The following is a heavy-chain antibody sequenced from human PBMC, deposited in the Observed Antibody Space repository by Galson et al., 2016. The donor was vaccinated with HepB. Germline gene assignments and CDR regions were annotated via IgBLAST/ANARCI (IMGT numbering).Heavy chain of an antibody. D-gene: IGHD3-22*01. Sequence: SLRLSCAASGFSFDDYVMDWVRQAPGKGLEWVSGISRNSDSKGYADSVKGRFTISRDNAKNSLYLEMNSLRTEDTALYYCVKGGDFDSSGYFTQKYDYWGQGTLVTVSS. J-gene: IGHJ4*02. V-gene: IGHV3-9*01. CDR2: ISRNSDSK. CDR3: VKGGDFDSSGYFTQKYDY. CDR1: GFSFDDYV.